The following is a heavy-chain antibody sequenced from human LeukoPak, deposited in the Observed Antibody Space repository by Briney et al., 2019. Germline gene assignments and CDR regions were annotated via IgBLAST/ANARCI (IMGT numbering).Heavy chain of an antibody. CDR3: ARGSSSWYGNAFDI. CDR1: GFTFSSYW. CDR2: IKQDGGEK. J-gene: IGHJ3*02. Sequence: GGSLRLSCAASGFTFSSYWMSWVRQAPGKGLEWVANIKQDGGEKYYVDSVKGRFTISRDNSKNTLYLQMNSLRAEDTAVYYCARGSSSWYGNAFDIWAKGQWSPSLQ. D-gene: IGHD6-13*01. V-gene: IGHV3-7*01.